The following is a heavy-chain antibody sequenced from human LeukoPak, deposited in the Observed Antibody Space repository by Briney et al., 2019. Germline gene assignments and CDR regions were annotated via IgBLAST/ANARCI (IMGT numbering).Heavy chain of an antibody. CDR3: ARHGVQYYYDSSGPRDAFDI. CDR2: INHSGST. D-gene: IGHD3-22*01. V-gene: IGHV4-34*01. CDR1: GGSFSGYY. Sequence: SETLSLTCAVYGGSFSGYYWSWIRQPPGKGLEWIGEINHSGSTNYNPSLKSRVTISVDTSKNQFSLKLSSVTAADTAVYYCARHGVQYYYDSSGPRDAFDIWGQGTMVTVSS. J-gene: IGHJ3*02.